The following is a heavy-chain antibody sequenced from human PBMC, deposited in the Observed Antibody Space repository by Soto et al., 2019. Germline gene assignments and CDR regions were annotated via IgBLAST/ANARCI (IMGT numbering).Heavy chain of an antibody. CDR2: IIPIFGTA. J-gene: IGHJ5*02. Sequence: QVQLVQSGAEVKKPGSSVKVSCKASGGTFSSYAISWVRQAPGQGLEWMGGIIPIFGTANYAQKFQGRVTINADESTSTAYMELSSLRSEDTAVYYCARDEYCISTSCSWFDPWGQGTLVTVSS. CDR3: ARDEYCISTSCSWFDP. D-gene: IGHD2-2*01. CDR1: GGTFSSYA. V-gene: IGHV1-69*12.